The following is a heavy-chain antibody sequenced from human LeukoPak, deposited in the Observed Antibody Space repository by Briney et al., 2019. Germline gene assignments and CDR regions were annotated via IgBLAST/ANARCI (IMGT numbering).Heavy chain of an antibody. V-gene: IGHV3-48*02. CDR1: GFTFSTYW. J-gene: IGHJ4*02. CDR3: ARVTGGEGGY. D-gene: IGHD3-9*01. CDR2: ISSSSSTI. Sequence: PGGSLRLSCAASGFTFSTYWMSWVRQAPGKGLEWVSYISSSSSTIYYADSVKGRFTISRDNAKNSLYLQMNSLRDEDTAVYYCARVTGGEGGYWGQGTLVTVSS.